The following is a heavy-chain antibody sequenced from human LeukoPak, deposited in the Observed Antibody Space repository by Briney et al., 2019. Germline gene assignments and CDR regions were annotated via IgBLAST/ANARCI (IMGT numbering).Heavy chain of an antibody. Sequence: SETLSLTCTVSGGSISSYYWSWIRQPPGKGLEWIGYIYYSGSTNYNPSLKSRVTISVDTSKNQFSLKLSSVTAADTAVYYCARAPWVAATWGGYYFDYWGQGTLVTVSS. V-gene: IGHV4-59*01. CDR1: GGSISSYY. CDR3: ARAPWVAATWGGYYFDY. J-gene: IGHJ4*02. CDR2: IYYSGST. D-gene: IGHD2-15*01.